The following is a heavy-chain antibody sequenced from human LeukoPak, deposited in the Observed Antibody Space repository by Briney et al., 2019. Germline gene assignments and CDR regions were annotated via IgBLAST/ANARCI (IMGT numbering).Heavy chain of an antibody. CDR1: GFTFSNSA. CDR3: AKANYYDSSGYYENLDS. CDR2: ISASGIST. V-gene: IGHV3-23*01. J-gene: IGHJ4*02. Sequence: PGGSLRLSCAASGFTFSNSAMTWVRQAPGKGLEWVSTISASGISTYYADSVKGRFTISRDNSKNTLYLQMNSLRAEDTAVYYCAKANYYDSSGYYENLDSWGQGTLVTVSS. D-gene: IGHD3-22*01.